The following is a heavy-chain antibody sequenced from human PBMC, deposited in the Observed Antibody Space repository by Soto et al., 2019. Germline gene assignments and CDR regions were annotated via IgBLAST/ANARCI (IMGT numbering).Heavy chain of an antibody. D-gene: IGHD2-2*01. CDR1: GFTFSSYG. CDR3: ARDVVPAAIQTSYYYYGMDV. Sequence: GSLRLSCAASGFTFSSYGMHWVRQAPGKGLEWVAVIWYDGSNKYYADSVKGRFTISRDNSKNTLYLQMNSLRAEDTAVYYCARDVVPAAIQTSYYYYGMDVWGQGTTVTVSS. J-gene: IGHJ6*02. CDR2: IWYDGSNK. V-gene: IGHV3-33*01.